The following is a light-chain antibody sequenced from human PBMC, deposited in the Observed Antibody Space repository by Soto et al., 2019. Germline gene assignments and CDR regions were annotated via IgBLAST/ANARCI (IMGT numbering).Light chain of an antibody. CDR3: GAWDSSLNVV. CDR1: SSNIGNNY. V-gene: IGLV1-51*01. CDR2: DND. Sequence: QSVLTQPHSVSAAPGQKVTISCSGSSSNIGNNYVSWYQQLPGTPPKLLISDNDKRPSGIPDRFSGSKSGSSATLGITGLQTGDEADYYCGAWDSSLNVVFGGGTKLTVL. J-gene: IGLJ2*01.